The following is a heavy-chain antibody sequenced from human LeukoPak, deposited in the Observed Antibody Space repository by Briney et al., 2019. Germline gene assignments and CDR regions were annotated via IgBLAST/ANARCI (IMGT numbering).Heavy chain of an antibody. CDR3: ATHYDFWSGYRAFDY. J-gene: IGHJ4*02. CDR1: GYTLTELS. CDR2: FDPEDGET. Sequence: ASVKVSCKVSGYTLTELSMHWVRQAPGKGLEWMGGFDPEDGETIHAQKFQGRVTMTEDTSTDTAYMELSSLRSEDTAVYYCATHYDFWSGYRAFDYWGQGTLVTVSS. V-gene: IGHV1-24*01. D-gene: IGHD3-3*01.